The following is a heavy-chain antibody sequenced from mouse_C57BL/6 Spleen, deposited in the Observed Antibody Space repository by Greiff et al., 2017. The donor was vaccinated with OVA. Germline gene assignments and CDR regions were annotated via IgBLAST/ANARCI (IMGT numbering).Heavy chain of an antibody. D-gene: IGHD2-3*01. CDR2: INPNNGGT. V-gene: IGHV1-26*01. J-gene: IGHJ1*03. Sequence: LVKPGASVKISCKASGYTFTDYYMNWVKQSHGKSLEWIGDINPNNGGTSYNQKFKGKATLTVDKSSSTAYMELRSLTSEDSAVYYCARQIYDGYYWYFDVWGTGTTVTVSS. CDR3: ARQIYDGYYWYFDV. CDR1: GYTFTDYY.